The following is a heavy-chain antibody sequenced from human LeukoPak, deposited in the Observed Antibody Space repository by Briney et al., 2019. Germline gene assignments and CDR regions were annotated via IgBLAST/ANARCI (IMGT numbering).Heavy chain of an antibody. CDR2: IRYDGSNK. CDR3: ARTSIAAADGMDV. J-gene: IGHJ6*02. D-gene: IGHD6-13*01. V-gene: IGHV3-30*02. Sequence: GGSLRLSCAASGFTFSSYGMHWVRQAPGKGLEWVAFIRYDGSNKYYADSVKGRFTISRDNSKNTLYLQMNSLRAEDTAVYYCARTSIAAADGMDVWGQGTTVTVSS. CDR1: GFTFSSYG.